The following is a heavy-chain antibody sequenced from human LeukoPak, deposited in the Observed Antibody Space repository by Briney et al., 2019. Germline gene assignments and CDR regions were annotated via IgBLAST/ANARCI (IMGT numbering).Heavy chain of an antibody. CDR2: INTNTGNP. V-gene: IGHV7-4-1*02. J-gene: IGHJ5*02. Sequence: ASVKVSCKASGYTFTSYGISWVRQAPGQGLEWMGWINTNTGNPTYAQGFTGRFVFSLDTSVSTAYLQISSLKAEDTAVYYCARKTVAGTINWFDPWGQGTLVTVSS. CDR1: GYTFTSYG. D-gene: IGHD6-19*01. CDR3: ARKTVAGTINWFDP.